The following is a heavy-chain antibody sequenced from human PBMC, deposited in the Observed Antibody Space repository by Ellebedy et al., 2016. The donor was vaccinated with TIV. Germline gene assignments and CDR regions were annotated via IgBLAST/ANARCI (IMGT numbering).Heavy chain of an antibody. V-gene: IGHV3-33*08. CDR1: GFTFSTYG. CDR2: IWYDGGKK. CDR3: ARNRHVERGDCLDY. J-gene: IGHJ4*02. Sequence: PGGSLRLSCAASGFTFSTYGMHWVRQAPGKGLEWVAFIWYDGGKKYYADSVKGRFTISRDNSKNTLYLQMNDLGAEDTAVFYCARNRHVERGDCLDYWGQGTLVTVSS. D-gene: IGHD2-21*02.